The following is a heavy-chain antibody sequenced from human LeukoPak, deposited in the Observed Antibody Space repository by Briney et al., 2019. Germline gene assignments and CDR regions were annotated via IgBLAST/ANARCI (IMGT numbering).Heavy chain of an antibody. CDR2: IWYDGSNE. Sequence: PGRSLRLSCAASGFSFSSYGMHWVRQAPGKGLEWVAVIWYDGSNEYYADSVKGRFTISRDNSKNTLYLQMNSLRAEDTAVYYCARGSAGIWGQGTMVTVSS. V-gene: IGHV3-33*01. CDR3: ARGSAGI. J-gene: IGHJ3*02. D-gene: IGHD3-10*01. CDR1: GFSFSSYG.